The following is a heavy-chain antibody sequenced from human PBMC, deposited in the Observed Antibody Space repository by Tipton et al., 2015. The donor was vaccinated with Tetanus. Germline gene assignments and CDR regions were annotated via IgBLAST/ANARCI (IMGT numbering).Heavy chain of an antibody. CDR2: IYADNTYT. CDR1: GFTLSNYA. V-gene: IGHV3-23*03. J-gene: IGHJ4*02. CDR3: ARGMAEASNCGGDCYSDY. D-gene: IGHD2-21*02. Sequence: SLRLSCAASGFTLSNYAMSWVRQAPGKGLEWVSVIYADNTYTYYADSVKGRFTISRDNAKNSLYLQMISLRAEDTAVYSCARGMAEASNCGGDCYSDYWGQGTLVTVSS.